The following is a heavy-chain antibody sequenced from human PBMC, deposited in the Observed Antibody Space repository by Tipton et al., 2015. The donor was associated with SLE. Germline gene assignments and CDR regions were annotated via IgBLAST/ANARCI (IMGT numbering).Heavy chain of an antibody. J-gene: IGHJ5*02. CDR2: ISYSENT. CDR3: AGGGVRPDP. CDR1: GDSISSSGYQ. Sequence: TLSLTCTVFGDSISSSGYQWGWIRQPPGKGLEWIGRISYSENTYYNPSLRSRVTLLLDMSKNQFSLKLSSVTAADTAVYYCAGGGVRPDPWGQGTLVTVSS. D-gene: IGHD2-8*01. V-gene: IGHV4-39*07.